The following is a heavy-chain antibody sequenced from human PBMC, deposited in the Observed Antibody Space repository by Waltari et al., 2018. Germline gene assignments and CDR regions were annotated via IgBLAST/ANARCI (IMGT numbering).Heavy chain of an antibody. D-gene: IGHD6-13*01. J-gene: IGHJ4*02. CDR3: ARAGLSSSWYPRPVDY. CDR1: GGSFSGYY. Sequence: QVQLQQWGAGLLKPSETLSLTCAVYGGSFSGYYWSWIRQPPGKGLEWIGEINHSGSTNYNPSLKGRVTISGDTSKNQFSLKLSSVTAADTAVYYCARAGLSSSWYPRPVDYWGQGTLVTVSS. CDR2: INHSGST. V-gene: IGHV4-34*01.